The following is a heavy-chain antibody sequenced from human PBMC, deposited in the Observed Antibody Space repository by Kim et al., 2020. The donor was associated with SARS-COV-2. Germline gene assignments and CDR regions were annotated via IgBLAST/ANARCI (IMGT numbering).Heavy chain of an antibody. Sequence: GSTYYADSVKGRFTISRDNSKNTLYLQMNSLRAEDTAVYYCANLITRSYWGQGTLVTVSS. CDR2: GST. J-gene: IGHJ4*02. CDR3: ANLITRSY. V-gene: IGHV3-23*01. D-gene: IGHD3-10*01.